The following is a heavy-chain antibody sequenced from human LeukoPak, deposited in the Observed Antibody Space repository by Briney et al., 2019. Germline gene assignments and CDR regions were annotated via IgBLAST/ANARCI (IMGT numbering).Heavy chain of an antibody. V-gene: IGHV3-48*04. CDR2: ISSSSSTI. J-gene: IGHJ5*02. Sequence: PGGSLRLSCAASGFTFSSYSMNWVRQAPGKGLEWVSYISSSSSTIYYADSVKGRFTISRDNAKNSLYLQMNSLRAEDTAVYYCARTRIAAERNWFDPWGQGTLVTVSS. CDR1: GFTFSSYS. D-gene: IGHD6-13*01. CDR3: ARTRIAAERNWFDP.